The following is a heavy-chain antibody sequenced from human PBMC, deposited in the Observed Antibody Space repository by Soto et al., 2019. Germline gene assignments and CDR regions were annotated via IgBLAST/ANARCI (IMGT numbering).Heavy chain of an antibody. CDR3: AKVAAGYEYYYYGMDV. CDR2: ISGSGGST. D-gene: IGHD5-12*01. J-gene: IGHJ6*02. Sequence: EVQLLESGGGLVQPGGSLRLSCAASGFTFSSYAMSWVRQAPGKGLEWVSAISGSGGSTYYADSVKGRFTISRDNSNNTLYLQMNSLRAEDTAVYYCAKVAAGYEYYYYGMDVWGQWTTVTVSS. V-gene: IGHV3-23*01. CDR1: GFTFSSYA.